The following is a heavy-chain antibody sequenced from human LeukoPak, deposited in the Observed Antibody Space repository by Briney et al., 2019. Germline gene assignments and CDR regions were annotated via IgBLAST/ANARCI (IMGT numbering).Heavy chain of an antibody. Sequence: GGSLRLSCAASGFTFSGSAIHWVRQAPGKGLEWVGRIRSKPKDYATLFAASVEGRFTISRDDSKNTAYLQMNSLRAEDTAVYYCATNSGYDNFPRLYGMDVWGQGTTVTVSS. CDR2: IRSKPKDYAT. J-gene: IGHJ6*02. CDR1: GFTFSGSA. CDR3: ATNSGYDNFPRLYGMDV. V-gene: IGHV3-73*01. D-gene: IGHD5-12*01.